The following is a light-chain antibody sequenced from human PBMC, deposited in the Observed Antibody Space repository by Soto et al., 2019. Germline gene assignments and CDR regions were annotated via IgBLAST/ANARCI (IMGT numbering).Light chain of an antibody. J-gene: IGKJ1*01. CDR2: GAS. CDR1: QSVSSSY. Sequence: ESVLTQSTGTLSLSPGERATLSCRASQSVSSSYLAWYQQKPGQAPRLLIYGASSRATDIPDRVRGSGSGTDFTLTISRLEPEDFAVYYCQQYGSSPWTFGQGTKVDIK. V-gene: IGKV3-20*01. CDR3: QQYGSSPWT.